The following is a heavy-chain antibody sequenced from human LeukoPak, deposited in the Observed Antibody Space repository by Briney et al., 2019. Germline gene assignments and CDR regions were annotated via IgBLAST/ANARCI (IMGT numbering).Heavy chain of an antibody. V-gene: IGHV1-18*01. Sequence: ASVKVSCKASGYTFTSHGISWMRQAPGQGLEWLRWISAYNGNTNYAQKIQGRVTMTTDTSTSTAYMELRSLRSDDTALYYGARDVAVTGIDYWGQGTLVTVSS. CDR1: GYTFTSHG. D-gene: IGHD6-19*01. CDR3: ARDVAVTGIDY. CDR2: ISAYNGNT. J-gene: IGHJ4*02.